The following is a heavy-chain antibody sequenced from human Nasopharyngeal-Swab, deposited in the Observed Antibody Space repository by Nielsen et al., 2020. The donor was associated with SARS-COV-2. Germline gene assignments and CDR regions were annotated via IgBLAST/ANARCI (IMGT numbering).Heavy chain of an antibody. CDR3: ARGGRRITMVRGVKQGYGMDV. V-gene: IGHV1-2*02. J-gene: IGHJ6*02. D-gene: IGHD3-10*01. Sequence: ASVKVSCKASGYTFTGYYMHWVRQAPGQGLEWMGWINPNSGGTNYAQKFQGRVTMTRDTSISTAYMELSRPRSDDTAVYYCARGGRRITMVRGVKQGYGMDVWGQGTTVTASS. CDR1: GYTFTGYY. CDR2: INPNSGGT.